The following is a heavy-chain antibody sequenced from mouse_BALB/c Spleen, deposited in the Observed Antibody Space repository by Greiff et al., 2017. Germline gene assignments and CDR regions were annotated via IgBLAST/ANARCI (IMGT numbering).Heavy chain of an antibody. CDR1: GFTFSSFG. D-gene: IGHD1-1*02. CDR3: ARYGPYAMDY. CDR2: ISSGSSTI. V-gene: IGHV5-17*02. Sequence: EVQLQESGGGLVQPGGSRKLSCAASGFTFSSFGMHWVRQAPEKGLEWVAYISSGSSTIYYADTVKGRFTISRDNPKNTLFLQMTSLRSEDTAMYYCARYGPYAMDYWGQGTSVTVSS. J-gene: IGHJ4*01.